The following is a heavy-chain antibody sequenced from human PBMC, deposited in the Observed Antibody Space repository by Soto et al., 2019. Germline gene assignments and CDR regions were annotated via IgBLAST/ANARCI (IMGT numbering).Heavy chain of an antibody. D-gene: IGHD2-21*02. CDR2: IYYSGST. V-gene: IGHV4-39*01. J-gene: IGHJ4*02. CDR1: GDSINNRSYY. CDR3: ARQRTSVVTQAYFDS. Sequence: SETLSLTCTVTGDSINNRSYYWGWIRQPPGKGLEWIGSIYYSGSTYNNPSLKSRVSMSVDTSKNQFSLKLRSVTAADTALYYCARQRTSVVTQAYFDSWGQGALVTV.